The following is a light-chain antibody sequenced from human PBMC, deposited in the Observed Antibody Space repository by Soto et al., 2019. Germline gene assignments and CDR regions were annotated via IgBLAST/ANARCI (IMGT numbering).Light chain of an antibody. CDR1: QSVTF. CDR2: AAS. V-gene: IGKV3-20*01. CDR3: QQYGNSPIT. J-gene: IGKJ5*01. Sequence: EIVLTQSPGTLSLSPGERATLSCSASQSVTFLAWFQQKPGQAPRLLIYAASSRATGIPDRFRGSGSGTDFTLTITRLEPEDFVVYFCQQYGNSPITFGQGTRLEIE.